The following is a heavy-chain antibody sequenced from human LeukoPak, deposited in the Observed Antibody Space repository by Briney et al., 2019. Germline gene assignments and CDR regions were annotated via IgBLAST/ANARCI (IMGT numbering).Heavy chain of an antibody. CDR2: ISYDGSNK. D-gene: IGHD6-19*01. Sequence: PGGSLRLSCAASGFTFSSYGMHWVRQAPGKGLESVAVISYDGSNKYYADSVKGRFTISRDNSNNTLDLQMNSLRAEDTAVYYCAKDPYSSGWYGMDVWGKGTTVTVSS. CDR1: GFTFSSYG. V-gene: IGHV3-30*18. J-gene: IGHJ6*04. CDR3: AKDPYSSGWYGMDV.